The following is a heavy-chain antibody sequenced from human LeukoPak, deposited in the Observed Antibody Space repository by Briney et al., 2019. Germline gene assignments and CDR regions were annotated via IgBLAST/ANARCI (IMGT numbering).Heavy chain of an antibody. J-gene: IGHJ4*02. CDR3: ARDKNYRFDY. CDR1: GYTFTGYY. Sequence: ASVKVSCKASGYTFTGYYMHWVRQAPGKGLEWMGWISANSGNTNYAQKMQGRVTMTTETSSSTAYMELRNLRSDDTAVYYCARDKNYRFDYWGQGTLVTVSS. D-gene: IGHD5-24*01. CDR2: ISANSGNT. V-gene: IGHV1-18*04.